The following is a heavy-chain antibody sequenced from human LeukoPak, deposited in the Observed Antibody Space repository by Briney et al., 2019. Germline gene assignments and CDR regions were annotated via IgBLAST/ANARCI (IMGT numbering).Heavy chain of an antibody. J-gene: IGHJ3*02. Sequence: PSETLSLTCTVSGGSISSSSYYWGWIRQPPGKGLEWIGSIYYSGSTYYNPSLKSRVTISVDTSKNQFSLKLSSVTAADTAVYYCARGRYYAGDAFDIWGQGTMVTVSS. CDR2: IYYSGST. D-gene: IGHD2-2*01. CDR1: GGSISSSSYY. CDR3: ARGRYYAGDAFDI. V-gene: IGHV4-39*07.